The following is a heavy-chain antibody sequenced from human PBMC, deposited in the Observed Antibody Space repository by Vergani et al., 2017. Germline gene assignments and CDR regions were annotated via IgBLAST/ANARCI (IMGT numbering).Heavy chain of an antibody. J-gene: IGHJ4*02. Sequence: QVHLQQRGAGVLKPSETLSLTCGVIGGSLSGYFLSWIRQSPGRGLEWIGEITAIGSAKYSPSATSRVTISADTSRGEFTLTVTSVTAADTGLYFCASRRPRLNLGSKSNAGTFDSWGQGTLVTVSS. V-gene: IGHV4-34*02. CDR2: ITAIGSA. CDR3: ASRRPRLNLGSKSNAGTFDS. D-gene: IGHD3-10*01. CDR1: GGSLSGYF.